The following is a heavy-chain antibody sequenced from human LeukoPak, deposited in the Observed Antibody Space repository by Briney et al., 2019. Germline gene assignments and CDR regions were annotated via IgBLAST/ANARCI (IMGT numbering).Heavy chain of an antibody. Sequence: ASVKVSCKASGYTFTSYGISWVRQAPGQGLEWMGWISAYNGNTNYAQKFQGRVTMTTDTSTSTAYMELRSLRSDDTAVYYCARDSAAGDYYYYYMDVWGKGTTVTVSS. V-gene: IGHV1-18*01. CDR2: ISAYNGNT. J-gene: IGHJ6*03. D-gene: IGHD6-13*01. CDR1: GYTFTSYG. CDR3: ARDSAAGDYYYYYMDV.